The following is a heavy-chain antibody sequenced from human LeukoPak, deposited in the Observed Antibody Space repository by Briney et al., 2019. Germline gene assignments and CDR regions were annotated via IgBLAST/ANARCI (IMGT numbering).Heavy chain of an antibody. CDR3: AKDPDKRYYFDY. CDR1: GFTFSSYA. D-gene: IGHD1-14*01. Sequence: GGSLRLSCAASGFTFSSYAMSWVRQAPGKGLEWVSAISGSGGSTYYADSVKGRFTISRDNSKNALYLQMNSLRAEDTAVYYCAKDPDKRYYFDYWGQGTLVTVSS. J-gene: IGHJ4*02. CDR2: ISGSGGST. V-gene: IGHV3-23*01.